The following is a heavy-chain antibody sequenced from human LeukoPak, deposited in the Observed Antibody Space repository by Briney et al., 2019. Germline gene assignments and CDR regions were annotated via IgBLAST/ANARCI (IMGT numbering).Heavy chain of an antibody. Sequence: GGSLRLSCAASGFIFSNYGMHWVRQAPGKGLEWVAVIWYDGSNKCYADSVKGRFTISRDNSKNTLYLQMNSLRVEDTAVYYCARVVAVAHRGWYYFDYWGQGTLVTVSS. CDR3: ARVVAVAHRGWYYFDY. CDR1: GFIFSNYG. J-gene: IGHJ4*02. V-gene: IGHV3-33*01. D-gene: IGHD6-19*01. CDR2: IWYDGSNK.